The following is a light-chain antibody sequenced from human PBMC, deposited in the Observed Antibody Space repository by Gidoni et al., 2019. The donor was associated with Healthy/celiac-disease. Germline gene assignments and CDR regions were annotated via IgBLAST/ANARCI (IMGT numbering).Light chain of an antibody. J-gene: IGKJ2*01. CDR2: KAS. CDR1: QSISSW. Sequence: DIQMPQSPSTLSASVGDRVTIPCRASQSISSWLAWYQQKPGKAPKLLIYKASSLESGVPSRFSGSGSGTEFTLTISSLQPDDFATYYCQQYNSYSYTFGQGTKLEIK. CDR3: QQYNSYSYT. V-gene: IGKV1-5*03.